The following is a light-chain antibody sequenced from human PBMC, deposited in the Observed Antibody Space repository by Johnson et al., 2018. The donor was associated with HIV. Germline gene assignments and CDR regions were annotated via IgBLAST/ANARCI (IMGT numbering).Light chain of an antibody. Sequence: QAVLTQPPSVSAAPGQKVTISCSGSSSNIGNNYVSWYQQLPGTAPKLLIYDNNKRPSGIPDRSSGSKSATPPPLGIPEPQTGDEADYDCGTWDSSRIAGLYVFGTGTKVTVL. CDR1: SSNIGNNY. J-gene: IGLJ1*01. CDR2: DNN. V-gene: IGLV1-51*01. CDR3: GTWDSSRIAGLYV.